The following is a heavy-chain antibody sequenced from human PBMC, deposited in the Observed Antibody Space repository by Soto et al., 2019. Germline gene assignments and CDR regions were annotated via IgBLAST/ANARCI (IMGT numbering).Heavy chain of an antibody. CDR1: GGSISSGDYY. CDR3: ARERPDGSRLDP. V-gene: IGHV4-30-4*01. D-gene: IGHD6-13*01. J-gene: IGHJ5*02. CDR2: TYYSGST. Sequence: QVQLQESGPGLVKPSQTLSLTCTVSGGSISSGDYYWSWIRQPPGKGLEWIGYTYYSGSTYYNPSLKSRVTISVYTSKTPFSLKLSSVTAADTAVYYCARERPDGSRLDPWGQGTLVTVSS.